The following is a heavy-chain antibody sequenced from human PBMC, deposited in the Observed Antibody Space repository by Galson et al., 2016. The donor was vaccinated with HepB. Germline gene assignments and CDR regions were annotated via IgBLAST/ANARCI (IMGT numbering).Heavy chain of an antibody. CDR2: ISSSGSTI. D-gene: IGHD3-22*01. J-gene: IGHJ4*02. Sequence: SLRLSCAASGFTFSDYYMSWIRQAPGKGLEWVSYISSSGSTIYYADSVKGRFTISRDNAKNSLYLQMNSLRAEDTAVYYCARSADYYDSTSYLDWGQGTLVTVSS. CDR1: GFTFSDYY. CDR3: ARSADYYDSTSYLD. V-gene: IGHV3-11*04.